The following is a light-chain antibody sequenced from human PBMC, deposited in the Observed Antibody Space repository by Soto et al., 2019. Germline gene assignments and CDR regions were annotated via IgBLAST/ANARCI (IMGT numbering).Light chain of an antibody. J-gene: IGKJ2*01. CDR3: QQYINWPPYT. Sequence: EIVMTQSPAALSVSPGERATLSCRASQSVSTNLAWYQQKPGQAPRLLIYGASTRATGIPARFSGSGSGKEFTLTISSLQSEDFAVYYCQQYINWPPYTFGQGTKVDIK. CDR2: GAS. CDR1: QSVSTN. V-gene: IGKV3-15*01.